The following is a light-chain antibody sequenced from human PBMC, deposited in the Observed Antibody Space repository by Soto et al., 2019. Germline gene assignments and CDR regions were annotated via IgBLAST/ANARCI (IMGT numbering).Light chain of an antibody. CDR3: QTDYKMLA. J-gene: IGKJ4*01. Sequence: DIPLTQSPASLSASAGYRVTITCRARYNIGSNLNWYQHQTGTSPKLLLYAASSLQGGVQSGFSGSGDASLFNLTISGLLTEDSATYYCQTDYKMLAFGGGAWVDI. V-gene: IGKV1-39*01. CDR1: YNIGSN. CDR2: AAS.